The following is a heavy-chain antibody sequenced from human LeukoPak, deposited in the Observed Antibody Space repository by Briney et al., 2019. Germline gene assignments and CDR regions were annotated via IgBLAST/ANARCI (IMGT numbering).Heavy chain of an antibody. D-gene: IGHD2-15*01. CDR3: ARMLVVATDYYGMDV. CDR1: GGSISSGDYY. J-gene: IGHJ6*02. V-gene: IGHV4-30-4*01. CDR2: IYYSGST. Sequence: PSETLSLTCTVSGGSISSGDYYWSWIRQPPGKGLEWIGYIYYSGSTYYNPSLKSRVTISVDTSKNQFSLKLSSVTAADTAVYYCARMLVVATDYYGMDVWGQGTTVTVSS.